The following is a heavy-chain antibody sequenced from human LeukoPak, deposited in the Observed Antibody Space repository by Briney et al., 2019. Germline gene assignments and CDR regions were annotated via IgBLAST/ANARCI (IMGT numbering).Heavy chain of an antibody. CDR1: GGSISSGGYY. D-gene: IGHD1-26*01. J-gene: IGHJ4*02. CDR3: ARQLVGATVPFDY. CDR2: IYYSGST. V-gene: IGHV4-61*05. Sequence: SETLSLTCTVSGGSISSGGYYWGWIRQPPGKGLEWIGYIYYSGSTNYNPSLKSRVTISVDTSKNQFSLKLSSVTAADTAVYYCARQLVGATVPFDYWGQGTLVTVSS.